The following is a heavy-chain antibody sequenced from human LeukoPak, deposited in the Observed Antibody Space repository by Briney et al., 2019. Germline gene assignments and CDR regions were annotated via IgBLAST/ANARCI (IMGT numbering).Heavy chain of an antibody. CDR3: AKDTGKDGYNIARRSFDY. CDR1: GFTFDDYA. V-gene: IGHV3-9*01. Sequence: GRSLRLSCAASGFTFDDYAMHWVRQAPGKGLEWVSGISWNSGSIGYAASVKGRFTISRDNAKNSLYLQMNSLRAEDTALYYCAKDTGKDGYNIARRSFDYWGQGTLVTVSS. CDR2: ISWNSGSI. D-gene: IGHD5-24*01. J-gene: IGHJ4*02.